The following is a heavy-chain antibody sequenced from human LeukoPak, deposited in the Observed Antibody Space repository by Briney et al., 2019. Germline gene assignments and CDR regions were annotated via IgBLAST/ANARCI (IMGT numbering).Heavy chain of an antibody. Sequence: SETLSLTCTVSGGSISSGGYYWSWIRQHPGKGLEWIGYIYYSGSTYYNPSLKSRVTISVDTSKNQFSLKLSSVTAADTAVYYCARAVGYDILTGYSAPRPLPDYWGQGTLVTVSP. D-gene: IGHD3-9*01. CDR3: ARAVGYDILTGYSAPRPLPDY. J-gene: IGHJ4*02. CDR1: GGSISSGGYY. CDR2: IYYSGST. V-gene: IGHV4-31*03.